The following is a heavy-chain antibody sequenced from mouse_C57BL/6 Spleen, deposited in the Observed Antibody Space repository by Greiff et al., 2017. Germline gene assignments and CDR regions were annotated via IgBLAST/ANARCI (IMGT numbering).Heavy chain of an antibody. CDR1: GYSITSGYY. D-gene: IGHD2-1*01. CDR2: ISYDGSN. J-gene: IGHJ2*01. V-gene: IGHV3-6*01. CDR3: ARGGFVTTYYFDY. Sequence: DVQLQESGPGLVKPSQSLSLTCSVTGYSITSGYYWNWIRQFPGNKLEWMGYISYDGSNNYNPSLKNRISITRDTSKNQFFLKLNSVTTEDTATYYCARGGFVTTYYFDYWGQGTTLTVSS.